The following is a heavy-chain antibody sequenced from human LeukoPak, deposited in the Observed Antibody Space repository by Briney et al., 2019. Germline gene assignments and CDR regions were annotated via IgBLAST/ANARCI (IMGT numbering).Heavy chain of an antibody. CDR3: ARDSLEQWLVKYNWFDP. D-gene: IGHD6-19*01. J-gene: IGHJ5*02. CDR2: ISSSSSYI. V-gene: IGHV3-21*01. CDR1: GFTFSSYS. Sequence: PGGSLRLSCAASGFTFSSYSMNWVRQAPGKGLEWVSSISSSSSYIYYADSVKGRFTISRDNAKNSLYLQMNSLRTEDTAVYYCARDSLEQWLVKYNWFDPWGQGTLVTVSS.